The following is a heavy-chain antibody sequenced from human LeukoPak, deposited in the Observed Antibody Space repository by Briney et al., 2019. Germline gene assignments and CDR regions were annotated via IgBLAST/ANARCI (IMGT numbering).Heavy chain of an antibody. V-gene: IGHV3-64D*09. D-gene: IGHD1-1*01. CDR2: ISNNGGSS. Sequence: GGSLRLSCAASGFTLSNYWMHWVRQAPGKGLEYVSGISNNGGSSFYADSVKGRFTISRDNSKNTLYLQMSSLRAEDTAVYYCVKITSVTGGDCWGQGTRLTVSS. CDR3: VKITSVTGGDC. CDR1: GFTLSNYW. J-gene: IGHJ4*02.